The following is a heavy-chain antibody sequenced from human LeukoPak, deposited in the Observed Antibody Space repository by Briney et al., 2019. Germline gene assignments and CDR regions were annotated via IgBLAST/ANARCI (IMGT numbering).Heavy chain of an antibody. Sequence: GASVKVSRKASGGTFSSYAISWVRQAPGQGLEWMGRIIPILGIANYAQKFQGRVTITADKSTSTAYMELSSLRSEDTAVYYCASRLRSIAARSGDYWGQGTLVTVSS. CDR2: IIPILGIA. D-gene: IGHD6-6*01. CDR3: ASRLRSIAARSGDY. CDR1: GGTFSSYA. J-gene: IGHJ4*02. V-gene: IGHV1-69*04.